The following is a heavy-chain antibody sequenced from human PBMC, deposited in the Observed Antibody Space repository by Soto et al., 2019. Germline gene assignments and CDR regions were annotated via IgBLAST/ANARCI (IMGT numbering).Heavy chain of an antibody. Sequence: XGTLSLTCTVSGGSISSYYWSWIRQPPGKGLEWIGYIYYSGSTNYNPSLKSRVTISVDTSKNQFSLKLSSVTAADTAVYYCARGIAAAGAYYYYYGMDVWGQGTTVTVSS. CDR1: GGSISSYY. V-gene: IGHV4-59*01. CDR2: IYYSGST. J-gene: IGHJ6*02. CDR3: ARGIAAAGAYYYYYGMDV. D-gene: IGHD6-13*01.